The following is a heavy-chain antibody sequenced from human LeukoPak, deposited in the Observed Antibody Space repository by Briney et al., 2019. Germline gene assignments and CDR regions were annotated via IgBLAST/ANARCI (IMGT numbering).Heavy chain of an antibody. D-gene: IGHD1-7*01. CDR1: GYTFTSYG. J-gene: IGHJ4*02. Sequence: ASVKVSCKASGYTFTSYGISWVRQAPGQGLEWMGWISAYSGNTNYAQKLQGRVTMTTDTSTSTAYMELRSLRSDDTAVYYCARSSITGTGQTSNHFDYWGQGTLVTVSS. V-gene: IGHV1-18*01. CDR2: ISAYSGNT. CDR3: ARSSITGTGQTSNHFDY.